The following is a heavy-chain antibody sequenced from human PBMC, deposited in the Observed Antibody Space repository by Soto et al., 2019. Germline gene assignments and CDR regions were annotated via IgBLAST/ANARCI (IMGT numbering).Heavy chain of an antibody. CDR1: GGSFSGYY. V-gene: IGHV4-34*01. CDR2: INHSGST. CDR3: ASGLRDYYDSSGYYHL. J-gene: IGHJ4*02. D-gene: IGHD3-22*01. Sequence: SETLSLTCAVYGGSFSGYYWSWIHQPPGKGLEWIGEINHSGSTNYNPSLKSRVTISVDTSRNQFSLKLSSVTAADTAVYYCASGLRDYYDSSGYYHLWGQGTLVTVYS.